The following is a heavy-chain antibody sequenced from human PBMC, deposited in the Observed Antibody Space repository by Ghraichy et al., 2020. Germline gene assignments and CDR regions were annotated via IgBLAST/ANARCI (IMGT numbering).Heavy chain of an antibody. J-gene: IGHJ3*02. CDR3: AREITIFGVVKHVFDI. CDR1: GFTFSDYY. Sequence: GSLRLSCAASGFTFSDYYMSWIRQAPGKGLEWVSDVSSSSTYTNYADSVKGRFTISRDNAKNSLYLQMNSLRAEDTAVYYCAREITIFGVVKHVFDIWGQGTMVTVSS. V-gene: IGHV3-11*06. D-gene: IGHD3-3*01. CDR2: VSSSSTYT.